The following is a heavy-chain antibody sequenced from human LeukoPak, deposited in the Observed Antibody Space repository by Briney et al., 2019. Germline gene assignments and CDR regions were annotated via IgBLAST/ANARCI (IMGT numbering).Heavy chain of an antibody. D-gene: IGHD3-10*01. J-gene: IGHJ4*02. CDR3: ARVRGVNSGSYGFDY. V-gene: IGHV1-2*02. CDR2: VNPNSGGT. Sequence: ASVKVSCKASGYTFTDYYMHWVRQAPGQGLEWMGWVNPNSGGTNYAQKFQGRVTMTRDTSISTAYMELSRLRSDDTAVYYCARVRGVNSGSYGFDYWGQGTLVTVSS. CDR1: GYTFTDYY.